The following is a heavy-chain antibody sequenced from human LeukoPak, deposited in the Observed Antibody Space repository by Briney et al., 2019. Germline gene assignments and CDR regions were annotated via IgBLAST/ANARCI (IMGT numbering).Heavy chain of an antibody. D-gene: IGHD2-2*01. CDR3: ASSTSSPSLFFDY. J-gene: IGHJ4*02. CDR2: IIPIFGTA. CDR1: GGTFSSYA. V-gene: IGHV1-69*05. Sequence: SVKVSCKASGGTFSSYAISWVRQAPGQGLEWMGGIIPIFGTANYAQKFQGRVTITTDESTSTAYMELSSLRSEDTAVYYCASSTSSPSLFFDYWAREPWSPSPQ.